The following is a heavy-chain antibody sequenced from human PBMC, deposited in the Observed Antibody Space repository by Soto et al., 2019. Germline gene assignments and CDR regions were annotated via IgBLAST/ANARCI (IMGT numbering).Heavy chain of an antibody. D-gene: IGHD6-19*01. CDR3: ARDPVAGTCFDY. Sequence: QVQLVQSGAEVKKPGASVKVSCKASGYTFTSYGISWVRQDPGQGLEWMGWIKAYNGNTNYAQKLQGRVTMTTDTSTSTAYMELRSLRSDDPSVFYCARDPVAGTCFDYWGQGTLVTVSS. CDR1: GYTFTSYG. CDR2: IKAYNGNT. J-gene: IGHJ4*02. V-gene: IGHV1-18*01.